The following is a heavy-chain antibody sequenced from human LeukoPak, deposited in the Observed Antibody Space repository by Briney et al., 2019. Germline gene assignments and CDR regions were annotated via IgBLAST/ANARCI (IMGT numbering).Heavy chain of an antibody. V-gene: IGHV5-51*01. CDR2: IYPDDSNT. CDR1: GYSFTSYW. D-gene: IGHD2-21*02. CDR3: ARLPYCGGDCYPNWFDT. Sequence: GESLKISCKGSGYSFTSYWIGWVRQMPGKGLEWMGIIYPDDSNTRYSPSFQGQVTISADESISTAYLQWSSLKASDIAMYYCARLPYCGGDCYPNWFDTWGQGTLVTVSS. J-gene: IGHJ5*02.